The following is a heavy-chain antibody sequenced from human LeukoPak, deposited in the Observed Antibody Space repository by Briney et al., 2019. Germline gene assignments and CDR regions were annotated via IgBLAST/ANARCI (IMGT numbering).Heavy chain of an antibody. V-gene: IGHV3-23*01. D-gene: IGHD5-18*01. J-gene: IGHJ3*02. CDR1: GFTFSSYA. CDR2: ISGSGGST. CDR3: AKAVDTAMVSTPDDAFDI. Sequence: GGSLRLSCAASGFTFSSYAMSWVRQAPGKGLEWVSAISGSGGSTYYADSVKGRFTISRDNSKNTLYLQMNSLRAEDTAVYYCAKAVDTAMVSTPDDAFDIWGQGTMVTVSS.